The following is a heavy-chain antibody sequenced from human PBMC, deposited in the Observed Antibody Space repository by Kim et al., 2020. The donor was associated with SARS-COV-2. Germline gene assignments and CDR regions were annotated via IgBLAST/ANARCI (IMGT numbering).Heavy chain of an antibody. CDR2: IKHDGSEK. V-gene: IGHV3-7*01. CDR1: GFSFSSYW. CDR3: AKRFSSSRPTIRSMDV. Sequence: GGSLRLSCAASGFSFSSYWMTWVRQAPGKGLEWVANIKHDGSEKYYVDSVKGRFTVSRDNAKNSLYLQMDSLRAEDTAVYYCAKRFSSSRPTIRSMDVWG. D-gene: IGHD6-13*01. J-gene: IGHJ6*03.